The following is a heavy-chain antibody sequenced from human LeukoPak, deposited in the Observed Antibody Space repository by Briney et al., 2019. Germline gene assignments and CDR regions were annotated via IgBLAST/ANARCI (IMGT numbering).Heavy chain of an antibody. CDR2: IYYSGST. CDR1: GGSISSYY. CDR3: ARDRGYCTNGVCYGWYFDL. V-gene: IGHV4-59*01. D-gene: IGHD2-8*01. Sequence: SETLSLTCTVSGGSISSYYWSWIRQPPGKGLEWIGYIYYSGSTNYNPSLKSRATISVDTSKNQFSLKLSSVTAADTAVYYCARDRGYCTNGVCYGWYFDLWGRGTLVTVSS. J-gene: IGHJ2*01.